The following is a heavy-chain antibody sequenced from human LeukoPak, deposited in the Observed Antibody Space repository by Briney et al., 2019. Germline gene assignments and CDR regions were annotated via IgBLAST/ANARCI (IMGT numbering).Heavy chain of an antibody. Sequence: GSSVKVSRKASGGTFSSYAISWVRQAPGQGLEWMGGIIPIFGTANYAQKFQGRVTITADESTSTAYMELSSLRSEDTAVYYCAREPGDPRRGYYDSSGYNHWGQGTLVTVSS. V-gene: IGHV1-69*01. CDR3: AREPGDPRRGYYDSSGYNH. D-gene: IGHD3-22*01. CDR2: IIPIFGTA. CDR1: GGTFSSYA. J-gene: IGHJ5*02.